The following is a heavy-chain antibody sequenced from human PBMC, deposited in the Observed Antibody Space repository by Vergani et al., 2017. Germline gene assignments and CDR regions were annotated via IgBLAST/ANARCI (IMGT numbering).Heavy chain of an antibody. D-gene: IGHD6-19*01. CDR2: IYYSGST. Sequence: QLQLQESGPGLVKPSATLCLTCSVSGASIRSSNYYLGWIRQPPGKGLEWIASIYYSGSTYYNPSLKSRVTISVDTSKNQFSLKLSSVTAADTAVYFCARHSXVEWLVKLGWIDPWGQGILVTVSS. V-gene: IGHV4-39*01. J-gene: IGHJ5*02. CDR3: ARHSXVEWLVKLGWIDP. CDR1: GASIRSSNYY.